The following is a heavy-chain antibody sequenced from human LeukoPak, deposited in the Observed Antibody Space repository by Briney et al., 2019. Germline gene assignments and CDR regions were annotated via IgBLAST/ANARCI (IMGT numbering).Heavy chain of an antibody. CDR2: ITSGSDYI. CDR3: AELGITMIGGV. CDR1: GFTITSYN. D-gene: IGHD3-10*02. V-gene: IGHV3-21*01. Sequence: PGGSLRLSCVASGFTITSYNMNWVRQAPGKGLEWVASITSGSDYIYYADSVKGRFTISRDNAKNSLYLQMNSLRAEDTAVYYCAELGITMIGGVWGKGTTVTISS. J-gene: IGHJ6*04.